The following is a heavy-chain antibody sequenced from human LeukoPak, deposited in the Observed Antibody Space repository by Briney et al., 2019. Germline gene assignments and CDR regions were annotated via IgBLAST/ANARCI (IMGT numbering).Heavy chain of an antibody. J-gene: IGHJ4*02. D-gene: IGHD6-13*01. Sequence: GASLRLSCAASGFTFSSYAMSWVRQAPGRWLEWVSAISGSGGSTYYADSVKGRFTISRDNSKHTMYMQMNSLRAEDKAVYYCAKDPRGSSWYDYWGQGTLVTVSS. CDR2: ISGSGGST. V-gene: IGHV3-23*01. CDR1: GFTFSSYA. CDR3: AKDPRGSSWYDY.